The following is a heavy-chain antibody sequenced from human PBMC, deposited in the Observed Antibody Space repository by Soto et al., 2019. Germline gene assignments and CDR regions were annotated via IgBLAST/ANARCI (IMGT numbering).Heavy chain of an antibody. J-gene: IGHJ4*02. CDR2: IIPIFGTA. V-gene: IGHV1-69*01. Sequence: QVQLVQSGAEVKKPGSSVKVSCKASGGTFSSYAISWVRQAPGQGLEWMGGIIPIFGTANYAQKFQGRVTITADESTSTADMELSSLRSEDTAVYYCARSLGIAVAGSPYYFDYWGQGTLVTVSS. CDR3: ARSLGIAVAGSPYYFDY. D-gene: IGHD6-19*01. CDR1: GGTFSSYA.